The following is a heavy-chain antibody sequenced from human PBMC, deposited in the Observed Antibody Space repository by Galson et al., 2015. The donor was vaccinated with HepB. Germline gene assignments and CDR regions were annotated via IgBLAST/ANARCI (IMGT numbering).Heavy chain of an antibody. CDR3: ARGIQLWGGFDP. V-gene: IGHV1-69*02. Sequence: SVKVSCKASGGTFSSYTISWVRQAPGQGLEWMGRIIPILGIANYAQKFQGRVTITADKSTSTAYMELSSLRSEDTAVYYCARGIQLWGGFDPWGQGTLVTVSS. CDR1: GGTFSSYT. D-gene: IGHD5-18*01. J-gene: IGHJ5*02. CDR2: IIPILGIA.